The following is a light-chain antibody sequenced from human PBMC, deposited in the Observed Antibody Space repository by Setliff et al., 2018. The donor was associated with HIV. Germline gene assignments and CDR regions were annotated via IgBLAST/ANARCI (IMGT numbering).Light chain of an antibody. CDR1: VSNIGRNS. V-gene: IGLV1-47*02. CDR3: ATSDGSLSAVV. CDR2: NND. Sequence: QSVLTQPPSTSGTPGQKVTISCSGSVSNIGRNSVFWYQQLPGTAPKLLMYNNDQRPSGVPDRFSGSKSGTSASLAITDLRSGDEADYYCATSDGSLSAVVFGGGTKVTVL. J-gene: IGLJ2*01.